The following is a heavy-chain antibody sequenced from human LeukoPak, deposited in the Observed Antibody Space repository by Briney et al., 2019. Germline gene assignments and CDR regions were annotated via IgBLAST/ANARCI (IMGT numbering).Heavy chain of an antibody. Sequence: ASVKVSCKASGYTFTSYDINWVRQATGQGLEWMGWMNPNSGNTGYAQKFQGRVTITTNTSISTAYMELSSLRSEDTAVYYCARGPEYTVTTEDYFDYWGQGTLVTVSS. V-gene: IGHV1-8*01. CDR2: MNPNSGNT. J-gene: IGHJ4*02. D-gene: IGHD4-17*01. CDR3: ARGPEYTVTTEDYFDY. CDR1: GYTFTSYD.